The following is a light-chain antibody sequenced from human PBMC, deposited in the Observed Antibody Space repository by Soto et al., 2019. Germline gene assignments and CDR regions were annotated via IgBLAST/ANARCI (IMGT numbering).Light chain of an antibody. CDR1: QSVSSK. V-gene: IGKV3-15*01. Sequence: EIVMTQSPATLSVSPCERATLSWMASQSVSSKLAWYQQKPGQAPRLLIYGASTRATGIPARFSGSGSGTEFTLIISSLQSEDSSVYYCQQYNNWPPWTFGQGTKVDIK. J-gene: IGKJ1*01. CDR2: GAS. CDR3: QQYNNWPPWT.